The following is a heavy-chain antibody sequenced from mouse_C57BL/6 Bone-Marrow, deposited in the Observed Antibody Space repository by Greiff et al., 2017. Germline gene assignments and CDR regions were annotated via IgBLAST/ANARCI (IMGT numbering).Heavy chain of an antibody. J-gene: IGHJ2*01. Sequence: QVQLQQSGAELAKPGSSVKLSCKASGYTFTSYWMHWVKQRPGQGLEWIGNINPSSGYTKYNQKFKDKATWTADKSSSTAYMQLSSLTYEDSAVYYCARRSYLDYWGQGTTLTVSS. V-gene: IGHV1-7*01. CDR3: ARRSYLDY. CDR2: INPSSGYT. CDR1: GYTFTSYW.